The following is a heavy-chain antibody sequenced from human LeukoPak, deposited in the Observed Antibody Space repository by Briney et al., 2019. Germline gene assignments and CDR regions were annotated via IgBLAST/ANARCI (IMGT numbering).Heavy chain of an antibody. V-gene: IGHV4-39*07. J-gene: IGHJ5*02. CDR1: GGSISSSSYY. CDR3: ASGRTILVRGEFDP. D-gene: IGHD3-10*01. Sequence: SETLSLTCTVSGGSISSSSYYWGWIRQPPGKGLEWIGSICYSGSTYYNPSLKSRVTISVDTSKNQFSLKLSSVTAADTAVYYCASGRTILVRGEFDPWGQGTLVTVSS. CDR2: ICYSGST.